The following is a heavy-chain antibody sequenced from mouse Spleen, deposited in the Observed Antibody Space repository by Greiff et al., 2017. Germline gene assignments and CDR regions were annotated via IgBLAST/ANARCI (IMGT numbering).Heavy chain of an antibody. Sequence: VQLQESGPGLVQPSQSLSITCTVSGFSLTSYGVHWVRQSPGKGLEWLGVIWSGGSTDYNAAFISRLSISKDNSKSQVFFKMNSLQADDTAIYYCARGGTTVVARYFDVWGAGTTVTVSS. CDR2: IWSGGST. CDR3: ARGGTTVVARYFDV. V-gene: IGHV2-2*01. CDR1: GFSLTSYG. D-gene: IGHD1-1*01. J-gene: IGHJ1*01.